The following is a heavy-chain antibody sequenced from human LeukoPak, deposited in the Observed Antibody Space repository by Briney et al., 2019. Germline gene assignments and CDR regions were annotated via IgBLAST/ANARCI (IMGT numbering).Heavy chain of an antibody. V-gene: IGHV3-7*01. J-gene: IGHJ4*02. CDR1: GFTFSSYW. Sequence: GGSLRLXCAASGFTFSSYWMSWVRPAPGKGLEWVANIKQDGSEKYYVDSVKGRFTISRDNAKNSLYLQMNSLRAEDTAVYYCARARGYDTPFDYWGQGTLVTVSS. CDR3: ARARGYDTPFDY. D-gene: IGHD5-12*01. CDR2: IKQDGSEK.